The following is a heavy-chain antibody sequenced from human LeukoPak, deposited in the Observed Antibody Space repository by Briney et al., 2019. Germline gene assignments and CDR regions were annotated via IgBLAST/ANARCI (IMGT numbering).Heavy chain of an antibody. V-gene: IGHV4-59*01. CDR1: GGSISGYY. J-gene: IGHJ5*02. CDR3: ARDADCSSTSCYSS. CDR2: IVYSGST. Sequence: SETLSLTCAVSGGSISGYYWSWIRQPPGKGLEWIGYIVYSGSTNYNPSLKSRVTISLDMSKNQFFLKLNSVTAADTAVYYCARDADCSSTSCYSSWGQGTLVTVSS. D-gene: IGHD2-2*01.